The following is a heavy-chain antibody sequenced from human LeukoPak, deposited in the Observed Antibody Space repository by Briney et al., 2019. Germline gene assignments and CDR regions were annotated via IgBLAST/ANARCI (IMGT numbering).Heavy chain of an antibody. J-gene: IGHJ5*02. V-gene: IGHV4-39*01. CDR3: ARRQLLRGWFDP. CDR1: GGSISSSSYS. D-gene: IGHD5-24*01. CDR2: IYNSGST. Sequence: SETLSLTCTVSGGSISSSSYSWGWIRQPPGKGLEWIGRIYNSGSTYYNPSLKSRVTISADTSKNQFSLKLSSVAAADTVVYYCARRQLLRGWFDPWGQGTLVTVSS.